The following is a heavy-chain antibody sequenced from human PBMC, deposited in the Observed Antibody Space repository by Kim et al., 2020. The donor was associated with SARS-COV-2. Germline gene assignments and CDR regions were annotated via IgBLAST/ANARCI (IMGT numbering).Heavy chain of an antibody. CDR2: IKQDGSEK. CDR3: AREDHPTGLDAFDI. Sequence: GGSLRLSCAASGFTFSSYWMSWVRQAPGKGLEWVANIKQDGSEKYYVDSVKGRFTISRDNAKNSLYLQMNSLRAEDTAVYYCAREDHPTGLDAFDIWGQGTMVTVSS. V-gene: IGHV3-7*03. CDR1: GFTFSSYW. J-gene: IGHJ3*02.